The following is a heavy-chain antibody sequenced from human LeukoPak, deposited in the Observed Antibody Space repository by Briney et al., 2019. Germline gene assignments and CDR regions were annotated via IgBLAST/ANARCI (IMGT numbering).Heavy chain of an antibody. Sequence: ASVKVSCKTSGYSFTSYYMHWVQQAPGQGLEWMGIINPSSGSITYAQKFLGRVTMTRDTSTSTIYMELSSLISEDTAVYYCARASEWLVRFDYWGQGTLVTVSS. V-gene: IGHV1-46*01. J-gene: IGHJ4*02. CDR2: INPSSGSI. CDR3: ARASEWLVRFDY. D-gene: IGHD6-19*01. CDR1: GYSFTSYY.